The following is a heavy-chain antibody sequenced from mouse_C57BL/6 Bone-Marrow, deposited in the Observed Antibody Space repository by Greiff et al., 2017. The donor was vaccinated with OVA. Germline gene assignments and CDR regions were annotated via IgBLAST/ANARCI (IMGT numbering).Heavy chain of an antibody. J-gene: IGHJ3*01. D-gene: IGHD2-3*01. CDR1: GYAFSSYW. Sequence: VQLQQSGAELVKPGASVKISCKASGYAFSSYWMNWVKQRPGKGLEWIGQIYPGDGDTNYNGKFKGKATLTADKSSSTAYMQLSSLTSEDSAVYFCARGGYDGFLAWFAYWGQGTLVTVSA. CDR2: IYPGDGDT. CDR3: ARGGYDGFLAWFAY. V-gene: IGHV1-80*01.